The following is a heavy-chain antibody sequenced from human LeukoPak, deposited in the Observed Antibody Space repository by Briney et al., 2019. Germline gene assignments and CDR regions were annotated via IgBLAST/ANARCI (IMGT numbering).Heavy chain of an antibody. D-gene: IGHD4-17*01. Sequence: GGSLRLSCAAPGFTVSSNYMSWVRQAPGKGLEWVSTVSGSASNTYYADSVKGRFTISRDNSKTTLYLQMNSLRADDTAVYYCAKGFQTYGELSFDVWGQGTLVAVSS. V-gene: IGHV3-23*01. CDR2: VSGSASNT. CDR3: AKGFQTYGELSFDV. CDR1: GFTVSSNY. J-gene: IGHJ4*02.